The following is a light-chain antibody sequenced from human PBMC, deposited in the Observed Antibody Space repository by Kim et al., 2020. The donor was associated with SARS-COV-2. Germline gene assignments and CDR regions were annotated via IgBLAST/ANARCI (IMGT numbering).Light chain of an antibody. Sequence: ASVGDRVTITCRASQGISSYLAWFQHKVGQAPKALIYTASNLQTGVPARFSGSGSGTDFTLTITSLQPEDFATYYCQQYNHYPITFGQGTRLEIK. V-gene: IGKV1-16*01. CDR3: QQYNHYPIT. J-gene: IGKJ5*01. CDR1: QGISSY. CDR2: TAS.